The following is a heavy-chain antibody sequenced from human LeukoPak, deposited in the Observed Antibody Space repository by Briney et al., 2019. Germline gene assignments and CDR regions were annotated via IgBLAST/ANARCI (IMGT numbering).Heavy chain of an antibody. V-gene: IGHV3-48*03. CDR3: ARGSLRLRAYYFDY. J-gene: IGHJ4*02. Sequence: GGSLRLSCAASGFTFSSYDINWVRQAPGKGLEWVAFISSSGYPIYYADSVKGRFTISRDNAERSLFLQMSSLRVEDTAVYYCARGSLRLRAYYFDYWGQGTLVTVSS. CDR2: ISSSGYPI. D-gene: IGHD3-10*01. CDR1: GFTFSSYD.